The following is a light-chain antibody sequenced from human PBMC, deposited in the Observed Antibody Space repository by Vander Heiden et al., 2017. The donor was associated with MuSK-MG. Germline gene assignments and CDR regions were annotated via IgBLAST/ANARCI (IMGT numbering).Light chain of an antibody. J-gene: IGKJ2*01. CDR2: GAS. CDR1: QSVSSSY. V-gene: IGKV3-20*01. Sequence: IALTQSPGTLPLSPGERATLACRASQSVSSSYLAWYQQKPGQAPRLLIYGASSMATGIPDRFSGSGSGTDFTLTISRLEPEDFAVYYCQQYGSSPQYTFGQGTKLEIK. CDR3: QQYGSSPQYT.